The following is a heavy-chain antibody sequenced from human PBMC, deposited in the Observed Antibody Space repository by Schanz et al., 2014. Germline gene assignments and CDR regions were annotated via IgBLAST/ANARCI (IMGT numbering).Heavy chain of an antibody. V-gene: IGHV3-23*04. CDR3: VSQTGSPNY. CDR1: GFNFSDYA. Sequence: EVQLVESGGGWVQPGGSLRLSCAASGFNFSDYAMCWVRQAPGKGLEWVSAMNESHSTIYYADSVRGRFTMSRDNSKNTLFLQMNSLRVEDTAVYFCVSQTGSPNYWGQGTLXTVPP. J-gene: IGHJ4*02. CDR2: MNESHSTI. D-gene: IGHD6-13*01.